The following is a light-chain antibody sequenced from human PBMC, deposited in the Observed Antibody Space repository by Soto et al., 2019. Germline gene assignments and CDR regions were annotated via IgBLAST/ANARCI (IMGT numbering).Light chain of an antibody. CDR2: GAS. Sequence: EIVLTQSPGTLSLSPGERATLSCRASQSVSSSYLAWYQQKPGQAPRLLIYGASSRATGIPDRFSGSGSGTDFTLTISRLQSEDFAVYYCQQYNNWPPTFGQGTKVDIK. J-gene: IGKJ1*01. CDR1: QSVSSSY. V-gene: IGKV3-20*01. CDR3: QQYNNWPPT.